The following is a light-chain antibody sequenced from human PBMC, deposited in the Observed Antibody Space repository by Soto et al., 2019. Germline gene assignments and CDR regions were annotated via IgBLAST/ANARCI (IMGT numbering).Light chain of an antibody. CDR2: KAS. J-gene: IGKJ4*01. CDR3: QQSYSTPELT. V-gene: IGKV1-5*03. Sequence: DIQMTQSPSTLSASVGDRVTITCRASQSISSWLAWYQQRPGKAPKLLIHKASNLESGVPSRFSGSGSGTDFTLTISSLQPEDFATYYCQQSYSTPELTFGGGTKVDI. CDR1: QSISSW.